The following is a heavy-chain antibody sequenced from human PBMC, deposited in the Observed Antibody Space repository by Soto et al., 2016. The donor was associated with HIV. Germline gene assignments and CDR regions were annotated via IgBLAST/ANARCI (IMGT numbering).Heavy chain of an antibody. V-gene: IGHV4-34*01. D-gene: IGHD2-21*01. CDR2: VSHGGRA. CDR1: GGSFSAYY. J-gene: IGHJ6*02. Sequence: VQLQQWGAGLLNSSETLSLTCAVYGGSFSAYYWSWIRRSPGKGLEWIGEVSHGGRANYNTSLKSRLTISVDTSKNQFSLKLNSVTATDTGIYYCARRARMQVSRTFLSIFLLHLGLWGQGTTV. CDR3: ARRARMQVSRTFLSIFLLHLGL.